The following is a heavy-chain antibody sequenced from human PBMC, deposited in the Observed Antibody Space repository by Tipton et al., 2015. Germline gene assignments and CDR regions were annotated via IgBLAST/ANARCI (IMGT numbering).Heavy chain of an antibody. V-gene: IGHV4-61*01. J-gene: IGHJ6*02. CDR1: GDSVNSGNYY. D-gene: IGHD5-12*01. CDR3: ARSGYTYGMDV. Sequence: VKPSETLSLTCTVSGDSVNSGNYYWSWIRQPPGKGLGWIGYIYQGGSTYYNPSLKSRVTMSVDRPKNQFSLKLTSVTAADTAVYYCARSGYTYGMDVWGQGTTVTVSS. CDR2: IYQGGST.